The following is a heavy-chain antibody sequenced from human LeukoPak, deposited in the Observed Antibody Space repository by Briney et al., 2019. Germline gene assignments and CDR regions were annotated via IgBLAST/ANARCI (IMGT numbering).Heavy chain of an antibody. Sequence: GGSLRLSCAASGFTFSSYAMSWVRQAPGKGLEWVSAISGSGGSTYYADSVKGRFTISRDNSKNTLYLQMNSLRAEDTAVYYCAKESYCGGDCYSAVDYWGQGTLVTVSS. V-gene: IGHV3-23*01. J-gene: IGHJ4*02. D-gene: IGHD2-21*02. CDR3: AKESYCGGDCYSAVDY. CDR1: GFTFSSYA. CDR2: ISGSGGST.